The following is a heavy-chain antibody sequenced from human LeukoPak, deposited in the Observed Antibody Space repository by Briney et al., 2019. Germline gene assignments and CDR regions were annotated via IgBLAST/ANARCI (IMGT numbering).Heavy chain of an antibody. Sequence: SETLSLTCTVSADSMSRNYWSLIRQSPGKGLEWIGYSYYRGGTNYNPSLRGRVTLSVDTSKSQVSLKVNSVTAADTAIYYCASSDCSSSGCQIFGSEAFDFWGPGTLVTVSS. CDR3: ASSDCSSSGCQIFGSEAFDF. CDR2: SYYRGGT. D-gene: IGHD2-2*01. J-gene: IGHJ1*01. V-gene: IGHV4-59*01. CDR1: ADSMSRNY.